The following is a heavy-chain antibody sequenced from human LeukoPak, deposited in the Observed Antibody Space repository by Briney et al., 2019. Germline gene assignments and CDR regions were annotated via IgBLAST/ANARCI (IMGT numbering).Heavy chain of an antibody. D-gene: IGHD3-10*01. CDR2: ISAYNGNT. CDR1: GYTFTSYG. CDR3: ARGELLWFGVAFDI. Sequence: ASVKVSCKASGYTFTSYGISWVRQAPGQGLEWMGWISAYNGNTDYAQKLQGRVTMTTDTSTSTAYIELRSLRSDDTAVYYCARGELLWFGVAFDIWGQGTMVTVSS. V-gene: IGHV1-18*01. J-gene: IGHJ3*02.